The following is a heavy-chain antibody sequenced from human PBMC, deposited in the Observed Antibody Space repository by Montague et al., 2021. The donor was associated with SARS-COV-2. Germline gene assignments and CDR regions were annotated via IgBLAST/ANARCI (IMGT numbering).Heavy chain of an antibody. CDR2: ITSGGSQK. CDR3: AKSPTLALTDGFDS. V-gene: IGHV3-30*18. J-gene: IGHJ5*01. CDR1: EFTFSNYA. D-gene: IGHD4-23*01. Sequence: SLRLSCAASEFTFSNYAMHWVRQAPGKGLQWVSCITSGGSQKYYADSVKGRFTISRDNSKNLLYLQMNSLRADDTAEYYCAKSPTLALTDGFDSWGQGTLVTVSS.